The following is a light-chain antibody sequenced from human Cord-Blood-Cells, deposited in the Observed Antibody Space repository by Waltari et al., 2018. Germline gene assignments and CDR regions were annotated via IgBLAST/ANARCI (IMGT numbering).Light chain of an antibody. J-gene: IGLJ3*02. CDR2: GKN. V-gene: IGLV3-19*01. CDR3: NSRDSSGNRLV. CDR1: SLRSYY. Sequence: SSELTQDPAVSVAVGQTVRITCQGASLRSYYASWYQQKPGQAPVLVIYGKNNRPSGIPDRFSGSSSGNTASLTITGAQAEDEADYYCNSRDSSGNRLVFGGGTKLTVL.